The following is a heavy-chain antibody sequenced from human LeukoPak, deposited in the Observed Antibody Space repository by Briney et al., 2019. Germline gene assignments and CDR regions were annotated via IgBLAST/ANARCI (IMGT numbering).Heavy chain of an antibody. J-gene: IGHJ4*02. D-gene: IGHD5-24*01. CDR1: GSRFTSYW. Sequence: GASLKISCKGSGSRFTSYWIGWVRQMPGKGLEWMGIIYPGDSDTRYSPSFQGQVTISADKSISTAYLQWSSLKASDTAMYYCARRRDGYNYYFDYWGQGTLVTVSS. CDR3: ARRRDGYNYYFDY. CDR2: IYPGDSDT. V-gene: IGHV5-51*01.